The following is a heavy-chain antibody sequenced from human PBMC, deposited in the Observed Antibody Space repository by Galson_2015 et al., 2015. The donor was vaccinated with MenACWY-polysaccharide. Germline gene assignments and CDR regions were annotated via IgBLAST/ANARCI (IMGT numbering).Heavy chain of an antibody. CDR2: MYSGGLT. CDR1: GFNVGGLY. V-gene: IGHV3-53*01. Sequence: SLRLSCAASGFNVGGLYMSWVRQAPGKRPEWVSIMYSGGLTEDQESVKGRFTISRALFKNTVYLQMNSLKVEDTAVYYCARGAQRFFDYWGQGRLVTVSA. J-gene: IGHJ4*02. CDR3: ARGAQRFFDY.